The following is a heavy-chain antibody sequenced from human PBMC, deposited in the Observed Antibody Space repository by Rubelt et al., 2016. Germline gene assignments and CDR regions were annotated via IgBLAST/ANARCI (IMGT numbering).Heavy chain of an antibody. CDR3: ARDRFFGAFDM. J-gene: IGHJ3*02. CDR1: GFSFSMYW. V-gene: IGHV3-48*03. D-gene: IGHD3-3*01. Sequence: EVQLVESGGGLLQPGGSLRLSCAASGFSFSMYWMHWVRQVPGKGLEWVSTISGSGGTTHYADSVKSRFTISRDNDKNSLYLQMNSLRAEDTAVYHCARDRFFGAFDMWGRGTMVTVSS. CDR2: ISGSGGTT.